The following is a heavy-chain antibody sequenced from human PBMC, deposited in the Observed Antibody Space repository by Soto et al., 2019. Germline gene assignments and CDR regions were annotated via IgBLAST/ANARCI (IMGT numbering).Heavy chain of an antibody. CDR3: AAVIPHTPYHGQHYFDH. J-gene: IGHJ4*02. D-gene: IGHD2-15*01. Sequence: SVNVSCKGSGGGVSNNTITWVRQAPGPGLEWMGGIIPLFATSNYAQKFLGRLTFTADESAGTAYMELSSLRSEDTAVYYCAAVIPHTPYHGQHYFDHWGQVTLVTVSS. CDR2: IIPLFATS. V-gene: IGHV1-69*13. CDR1: GGGVSNNT.